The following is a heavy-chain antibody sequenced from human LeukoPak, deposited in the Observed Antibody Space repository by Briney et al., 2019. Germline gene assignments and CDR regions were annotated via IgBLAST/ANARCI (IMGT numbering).Heavy chain of an antibody. V-gene: IGHV3-23*01. CDR1: GFTFSSYS. CDR3: AKARLYTSGSYYIFDY. D-gene: IGHD3-10*01. CDR2: ISGSGGST. J-gene: IGHJ4*02. Sequence: PGGSLRLSCAASGFTFSSYSMNWVRQAPGKGLEWVSAISGSGGSTYYADSVKGRFTISRDNSKNTLYLQMNSLRVEDTAVYYCAKARLYTSGSYYIFDYWGQGTLVTVSS.